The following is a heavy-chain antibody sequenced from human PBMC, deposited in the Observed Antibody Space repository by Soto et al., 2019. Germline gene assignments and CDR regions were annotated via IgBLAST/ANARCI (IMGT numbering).Heavy chain of an antibody. V-gene: IGHV3-23*01. Sequence: GGSLRLSCAASGFTFSSYAMSWVRQAPGKGLEWVSAISGSGGSTYYADSVKGRFTISRDNSKNTLYLQMNSLRAEDTAVYYRAKESSYYYDSSGYYPFDYWGQGTLVTVSS. CDR2: ISGSGGST. D-gene: IGHD3-22*01. J-gene: IGHJ4*02. CDR1: GFTFSSYA. CDR3: AKESSYYYDSSGYYPFDY.